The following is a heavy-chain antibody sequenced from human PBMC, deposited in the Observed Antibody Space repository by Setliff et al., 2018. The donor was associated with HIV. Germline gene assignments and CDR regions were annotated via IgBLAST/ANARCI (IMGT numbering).Heavy chain of an antibody. CDR3: ARGPNFWSGYSPFDS. CDR1: GGSISSSSYY. J-gene: IGHJ4*02. V-gene: IGHV4-39*07. Sequence: SETLSLTCNVSGGSISSSSYYWGWIRQPPGKGLEWIGTIFYTGSTYHNSSLKSRVTISVDTSKNQFSLKLSPMTAADTAVYYCARGPNFWSGYSPFDSWGQGALVTVSS. CDR2: IFYTGST. D-gene: IGHD3-3*01.